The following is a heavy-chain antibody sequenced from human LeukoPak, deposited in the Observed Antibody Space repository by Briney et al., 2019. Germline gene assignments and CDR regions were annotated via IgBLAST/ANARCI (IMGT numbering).Heavy chain of an antibody. V-gene: IGHV4-61*02. CDR2: IYASGST. Sequence: SQTLSLTCTVSGGSISGGTYYWSWIRQPAGKGLEWIGRIYASGSTNYNPSLKSRVTISVDTFKNQFSLKLTSVTAADTAVYYCARDQTVTTSLGWFDPWGQGTLVTVSS. CDR1: GGSISGGTYY. J-gene: IGHJ5*02. CDR3: ARDQTVTTSLGWFDP. D-gene: IGHD4-17*01.